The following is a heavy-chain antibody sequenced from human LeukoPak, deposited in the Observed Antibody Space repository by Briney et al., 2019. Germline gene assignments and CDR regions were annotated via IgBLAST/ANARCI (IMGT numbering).Heavy chain of an antibody. CDR1: GYTFTTYY. J-gene: IGHJ3*02. Sequence: GASVKVSCKASGYTFTTYYIHWVRQAPGQGLEWMGIIDPSGERASYARKFRGRVPMTRDAFTSTVYVELNSLRSEDTAMYYCTRSSSVTMVRDADKFDIWGQGTTVTVSS. D-gene: IGHD3-10*01. CDR3: TRSSSVTMVRDADKFDI. V-gene: IGHV1-46*01. CDR2: IDPSGERA.